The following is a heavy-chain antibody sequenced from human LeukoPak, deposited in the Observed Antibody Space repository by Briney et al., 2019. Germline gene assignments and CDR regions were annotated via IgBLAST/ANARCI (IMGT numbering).Heavy chain of an antibody. V-gene: IGHV4-39*07. Sequence: PSETLSLTCTASGGSISSSSYYWGWIRQPPGKGLEWIGSIYYSGSTYYNPSLKSRVTISVDTSKNQFSLKLSSVTAADTAVYYCARDLGYSSSWSNYYYYYMDVWGKGTTVTVSS. D-gene: IGHD6-13*01. J-gene: IGHJ6*03. CDR1: GGSISSSSYY. CDR3: ARDLGYSSSWSNYYYYYMDV. CDR2: IYYSGST.